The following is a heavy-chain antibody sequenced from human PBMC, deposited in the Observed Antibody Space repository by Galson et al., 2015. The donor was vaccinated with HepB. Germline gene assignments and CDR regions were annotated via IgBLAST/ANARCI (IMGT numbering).Heavy chain of an antibody. CDR1: GFNFSAYT. J-gene: IGHJ4*02. D-gene: IGHD3-16*01. V-gene: IGHV3-48*01. CDR2: IGKTSSGI. CDR3: VRWGSFDS. Sequence: SLRLSCAASGFNFSAYTMNWVRQAPGEGLQWVSYIGKTSSGIYYTDSVKGRFTISRDNAKNSVTLQMNSLRVEDTAVYYCVRWGSFDSWGQGTLLIVSS.